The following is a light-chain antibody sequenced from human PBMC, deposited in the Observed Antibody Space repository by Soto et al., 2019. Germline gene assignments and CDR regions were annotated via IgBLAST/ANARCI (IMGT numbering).Light chain of an antibody. V-gene: IGLV2-14*01. Sequence: QSAVTQPASVSGSPGQSISISCTGTSSDVGGYNYVSWYQQHPGKAPKLMIYDVNNRPSGVSDRFSGSKSGNTASLTISGLQAEDEADYYCTSYTSSSTLVFGTGTKVTVL. CDR3: TSYTSSSTLV. CDR2: DVN. J-gene: IGLJ1*01. CDR1: SSDVGGYNY.